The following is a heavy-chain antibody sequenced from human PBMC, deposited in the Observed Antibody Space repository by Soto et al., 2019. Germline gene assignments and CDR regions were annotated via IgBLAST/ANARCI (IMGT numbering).Heavy chain of an antibody. V-gene: IGHV1-46*01. J-gene: IGHJ4*02. Sequence: ASVKVSCKASGGTFSSYTISWVRQAPGQGLEWMGIINPSGGSTSYAQKFQGRVTMTRDTSTITVYMELSSLRSEDTAVYYCARDLEREDSSGYYYTLDYWGQGTLVTVSS. CDR2: INPSGGST. D-gene: IGHD3-22*01. CDR1: GGTFSSYT. CDR3: ARDLEREDSSGYYYTLDY.